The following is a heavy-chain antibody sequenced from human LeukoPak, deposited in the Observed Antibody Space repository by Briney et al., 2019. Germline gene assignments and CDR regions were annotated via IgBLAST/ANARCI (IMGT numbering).Heavy chain of an antibody. V-gene: IGHV3-21*01. CDR1: GFTFSSYS. CDR2: ISSSSSYI. J-gene: IGHJ4*02. Sequence: GGSLRLSCAASGFTFSSYSTNWVRQAPGKGLEWVSSISSSSSYIYYADSVKGRFTISRDNAKNSLYLQMNSLRAEDTAVYYCASGYCSGGSCRHDYWGQGTLVTVSS. CDR3: ASGYCSGGSCRHDY. D-gene: IGHD2-15*01.